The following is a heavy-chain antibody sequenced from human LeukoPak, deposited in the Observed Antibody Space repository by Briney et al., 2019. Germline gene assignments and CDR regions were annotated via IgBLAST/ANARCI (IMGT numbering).Heavy chain of an antibody. CDR3: AKGISGAVVTPGPFDY. D-gene: IGHD4-23*01. CDR2: ISGSGGST. V-gene: IGHV3-23*01. J-gene: IGHJ4*02. CDR1: GFAFSSFA. Sequence: GESLKISCAASGFAFSSFAMSWVRQAPGKGLEWVSAISGSGGSTYYADSVKGRFTISRDNSKNTLYLQMNSLRAEDTAVYYCAKGISGAVVTPGPFDYWGQGTLVTVSS.